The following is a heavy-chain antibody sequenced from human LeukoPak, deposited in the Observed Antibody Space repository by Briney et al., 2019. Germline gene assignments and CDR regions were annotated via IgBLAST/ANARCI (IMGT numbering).Heavy chain of an antibody. CDR3: ARGAAAGTD. V-gene: IGHV3-30-3*01. J-gene: IGHJ4*02. CDR1: GFTFSSYA. D-gene: IGHD6-13*01. Sequence: GGSLRLSCAASGFTFSSYAMHWVRQAPGKGLEWVAVISYDGSNKYYADSVKGRFTISRDNSKNTLYLQMNSLRAEDTAVYYCARGAAAGTDWGQGTLVTVSS. CDR2: ISYDGSNK.